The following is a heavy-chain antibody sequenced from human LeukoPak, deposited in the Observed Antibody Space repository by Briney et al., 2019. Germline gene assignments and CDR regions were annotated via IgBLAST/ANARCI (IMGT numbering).Heavy chain of an antibody. CDR1: GHTFTSYG. J-gene: IGHJ4*02. V-gene: IGHV1-69*05. D-gene: IGHD5-18*01. Sequence: GASVKVSCKASGHTFTSYGISWVRQAPGQGLEWMGGIIPIFGTANYAQKFQGRVTITTDESTSTAYMELSSLRSEDTAVYYCASGYSYGYVGYWGQGTLVTVSS. CDR2: IIPIFGTA. CDR3: ASGYSYGYVGY.